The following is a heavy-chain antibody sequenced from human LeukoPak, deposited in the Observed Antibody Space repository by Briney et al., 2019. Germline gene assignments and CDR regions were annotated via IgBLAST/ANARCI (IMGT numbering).Heavy chain of an antibody. J-gene: IGHJ4*02. Sequence: HSGGSLRLSCAASGFTFNSACMHWLRQVPGEGPMWVSRMNYDGSTTNYADSVKGRFTISRDNAKSTLYLQMNGLRVEDTAVYYCARAGNYYIEDWGQGTLVTVSS. CDR2: MNYDGSTT. CDR1: GFTFNSAC. CDR3: ARAGNYYIED. V-gene: IGHV3-74*01. D-gene: IGHD1-7*01.